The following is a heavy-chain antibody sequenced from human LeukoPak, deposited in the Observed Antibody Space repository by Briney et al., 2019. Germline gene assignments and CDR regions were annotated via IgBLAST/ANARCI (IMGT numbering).Heavy chain of an antibody. V-gene: IGHV3-21*04. D-gene: IGHD6-19*01. CDR1: GFTFDDYG. Sequence: GGSLRLSCAASGFTFDDYGMSWVRQAPGKGLEWVSSISSSHNNIYYADSVKGRFSISRDNAKNSLFLQMNSLRAEDTAVYYCAKGGYSSGWYVHKRQFDYWGQGTLVTVSS. CDR2: ISSSHNNI. J-gene: IGHJ4*02. CDR3: AKGGYSSGWYVHKRQFDY.